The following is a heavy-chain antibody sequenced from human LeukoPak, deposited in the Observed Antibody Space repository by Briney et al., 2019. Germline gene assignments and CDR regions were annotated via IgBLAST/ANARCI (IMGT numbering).Heavy chain of an antibody. CDR1: GFIFSNYA. CDR2: FSGSGGST. D-gene: IGHD2-15*01. V-gene: IGHV3-23*01. J-gene: IGHJ3*01. CDR3: ARGQRFCSGGTCNSDGFDV. Sequence: GGSLRLSCAASGFIFSNYAMSWVRQAPGKGLQWVSAFSGSGGSTYYADSVKGRFTISRDNAKNILYLQMNSLRVEDTATYFCARGQRFCSGGTCNSDGFDVWGQGTMVTVSP.